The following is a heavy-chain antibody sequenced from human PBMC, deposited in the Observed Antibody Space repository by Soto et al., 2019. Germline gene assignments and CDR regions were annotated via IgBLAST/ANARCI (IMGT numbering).Heavy chain of an antibody. CDR2: IKQDGSEK. CDR3: ARDTTSYYYYYYYMDV. CDR1: GFTFSSYW. D-gene: IGHD1-26*01. V-gene: IGHV3-7*01. Sequence: GGSLRLSCAASGFTFSSYWMSWVRQAPGKGLEWVANIKQDGSEKYYVDSVKGRFTISRDNAKNSLCLQMNSLRAEDTAVYYCARDTTSYYYYYYYMDVWGKGTTVTVSS. J-gene: IGHJ6*03.